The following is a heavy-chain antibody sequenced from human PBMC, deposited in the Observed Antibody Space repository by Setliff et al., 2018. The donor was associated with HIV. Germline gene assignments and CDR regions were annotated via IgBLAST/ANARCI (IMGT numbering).Heavy chain of an antibody. J-gene: IGHJ6*02. D-gene: IGHD2-2*01. CDR2: IYTSGST. CDR3: AREPYQLQTEDGMDV. Sequence: SETLSLTCTVSGDSITSHYWSWIRQPAGKGLEWIGRIYTSGSTNYNPSLKSRVTMSVDTSKNQFSLKLSSVTAADTAVYYCAREPYQLQTEDGMDVWGQGTTVTVSS. CDR1: GDSITSHY. V-gene: IGHV4-4*07.